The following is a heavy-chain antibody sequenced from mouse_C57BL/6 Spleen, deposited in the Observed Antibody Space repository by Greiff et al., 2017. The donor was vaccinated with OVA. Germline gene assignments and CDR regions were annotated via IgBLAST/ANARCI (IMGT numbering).Heavy chain of an antibody. CDR2: IYPRDGST. CDR3: ARSFITTVGVFDY. V-gene: IGHV1-85*01. D-gene: IGHD1-1*01. J-gene: IGHJ2*01. CDR1: GYTFTSYD. Sequence: QVHVKQSGPELVKPGASVKLSCKASGYTFTSYDINWVKQRPGQGLEWIGWIYPRDGSTKYNEKFKGKATLTVDTSSSTAYMELHSLTSEDSAVYFCARSFITTVGVFDYWGQGTTLTVSS.